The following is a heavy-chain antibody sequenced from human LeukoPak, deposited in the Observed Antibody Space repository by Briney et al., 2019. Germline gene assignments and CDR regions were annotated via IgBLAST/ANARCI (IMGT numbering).Heavy chain of an antibody. J-gene: IGHJ4*02. Sequence: PSETLSLTCAVYGGSFSGYYWSWIRQPPGKGLEWIGEIFHSGSTNYNPSLKSRVTISVDKSKNQFSLKLSSVTAADTAVYYCVRAGSSWSFDYWGQGTLVTVSS. D-gene: IGHD6-13*01. CDR2: IFHSGST. V-gene: IGHV4-34*12. CDR3: VRAGSSWSFDY. CDR1: GGSFSGYY.